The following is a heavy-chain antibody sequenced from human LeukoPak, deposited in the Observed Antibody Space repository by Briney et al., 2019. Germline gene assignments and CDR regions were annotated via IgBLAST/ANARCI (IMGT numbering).Heavy chain of an antibody. CDR1: GFSLSTYA. CDR3: AKDTTAWWYHRAYMNV. Sequence: GGSLRLSCAASGFSLSTYALSWVRQAPGGGVGWVAAKSGSGDKTYHADSVKGRFTISKDNSENRLSLQMDSLRAEDTAVYFCAKDTTAWWYHRAYMNVWGKGTTVTVSS. D-gene: IGHD2-15*01. J-gene: IGHJ6*03. CDR2: KSGSGDKT. V-gene: IGHV3-23*01.